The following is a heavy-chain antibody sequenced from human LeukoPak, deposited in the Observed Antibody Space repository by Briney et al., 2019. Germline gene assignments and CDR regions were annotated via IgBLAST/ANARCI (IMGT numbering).Heavy chain of an antibody. CDR2: IYYSGST. Sequence: SETLSLTCTVSGGSISSYYWSWIRQPPGKGLEWIGYIYYSGSTNYNPSLKSRVTISVDTSKNQFSLKLSSVTAADTAVYYCAREAHMIVPPHNWFDPWGQGTLVTVSS. CDR1: GGSISSYY. D-gene: IGHD3-22*01. CDR3: AREAHMIVPPHNWFDP. J-gene: IGHJ5*02. V-gene: IGHV4-59*01.